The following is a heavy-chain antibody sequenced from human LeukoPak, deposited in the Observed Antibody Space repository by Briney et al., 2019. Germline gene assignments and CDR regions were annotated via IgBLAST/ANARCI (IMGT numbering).Heavy chain of an antibody. CDR1: GYTFTSYG. CDR3: ARDAHSSGWYYACDI. V-gene: IGHV1-18*01. J-gene: IGHJ3*02. CDR2: ISAYNGNT. Sequence: ASVKVSCKASGYTFTSYGISWVRQAPGQGLEWMGWISAYNGNTNYAQKLQGRVTMTTDTSTSTAYMELRSLRSDDTAVYYCARDAHSSGWYYACDIWGQGTMVTVSS. D-gene: IGHD6-19*01.